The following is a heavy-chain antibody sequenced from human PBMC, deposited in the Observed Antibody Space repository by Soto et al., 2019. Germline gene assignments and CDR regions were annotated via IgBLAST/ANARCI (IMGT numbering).Heavy chain of an antibody. CDR2: IIPILGIA. D-gene: IGHD2-15*01. CDR1: GGTFSSYT. V-gene: IGHV1-69*02. J-gene: IGHJ6*03. CDR3: ARVGISYPLDMDV. Sequence: SVKVSCKASGGTFSSYTISWVRQAPGQGLEWMGRIIPILGIANYAQKFQGRVTITADRSTSTAYMELSSLRSEDTAVYYCARVGISYPLDMDVWGKGTTVTVSS.